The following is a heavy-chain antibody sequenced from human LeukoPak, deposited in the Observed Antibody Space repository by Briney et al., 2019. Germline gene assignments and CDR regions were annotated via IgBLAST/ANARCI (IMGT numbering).Heavy chain of an antibody. Sequence: PSETLSLTCAVSGASISSNSYYRGWIRQPPGKGLEWIGNIYYSGSTYYNPSLKSRVTISVDTSKNQFSLKLSSVTAADTAVYYCARHQRILGAPAAFDIWGQGTMVTVSS. J-gene: IGHJ3*02. CDR2: IYYSGST. CDR3: ARHQRILGAPAAFDI. D-gene: IGHD1-26*01. V-gene: IGHV4-39*01. CDR1: GASISSNSYY.